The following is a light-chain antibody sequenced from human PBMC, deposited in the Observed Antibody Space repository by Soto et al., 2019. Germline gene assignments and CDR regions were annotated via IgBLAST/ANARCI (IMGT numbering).Light chain of an antibody. J-gene: IGKJ1*01. Sequence: DSQMTQSPSTLSASVGDTVTITCRASHNIFIWLAWYQHKPGKAPKLLIFDASSLHAGVPSRFSGSKSGTEFTLTISSLQPDDFATYYCQQYNSYRWTFGQGTKVDIK. CDR2: DAS. CDR3: QQYNSYRWT. V-gene: IGKV1-5*01. CDR1: HNIFIW.